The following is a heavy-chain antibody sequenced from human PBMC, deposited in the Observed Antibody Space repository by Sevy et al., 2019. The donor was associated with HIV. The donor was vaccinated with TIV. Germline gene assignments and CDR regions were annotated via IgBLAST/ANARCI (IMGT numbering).Heavy chain of an antibody. J-gene: IGHJ4*02. Sequence: GGSLRLSCAASGFTFSSYWMHWVRQGLGKGLVWVSRTNSDGSGTRYADSVKGRFTVSRGNAKNTLYLQMNSLRVDDTAVYYCAGSRYSSGPGYWGQGTLVTVSS. V-gene: IGHV3-74*01. D-gene: IGHD6-19*01. CDR2: TNSDGSGT. CDR1: GFTFSSYW. CDR3: AGSRYSSGPGY.